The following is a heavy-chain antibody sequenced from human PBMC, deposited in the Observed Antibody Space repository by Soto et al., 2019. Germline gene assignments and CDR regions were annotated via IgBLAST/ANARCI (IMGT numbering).Heavy chain of an antibody. J-gene: IGHJ3*02. CDR1: GFTFSSYA. Sequence: TGGSLRLSCAASGFTFSSYAMSWVRQAPGKGREWVSAISGSGGSTYYADSVKGRFTISRDNSKNTLYLQMNSLRAEDTAVYYCATGVVGGIVVVVAARYAFDIWGQGTMVTVSS. D-gene: IGHD2-15*01. CDR2: ISGSGGST. CDR3: ATGVVGGIVVVVAARYAFDI. V-gene: IGHV3-23*01.